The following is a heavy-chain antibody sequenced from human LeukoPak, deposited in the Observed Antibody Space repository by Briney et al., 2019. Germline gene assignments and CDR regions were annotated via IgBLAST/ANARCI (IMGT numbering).Heavy chain of an antibody. V-gene: IGHV4-38-2*02. Sequence: SETLSLTCTVSGYSISSGYYWGWIRQPPGKGLEWIGYSYYSGHTNYNPSLKSRVTISLDTSKKQSSLKLRSVTAADTAVYYCARRSDYMDYWGQGTLVTVSS. CDR3: ARRSDYMDY. CDR1: GYSISSGYY. J-gene: IGHJ4*02. CDR2: SYYSGHT.